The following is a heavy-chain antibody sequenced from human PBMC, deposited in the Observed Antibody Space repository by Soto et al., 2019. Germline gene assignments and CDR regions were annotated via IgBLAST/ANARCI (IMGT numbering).Heavy chain of an antibody. V-gene: IGHV1-2*02. D-gene: IGHD6-13*01. CDR1: GYTFTGYY. J-gene: IGHJ4*02. CDR3: SMDRSNDDY. CDR2: INPNSGGT. Sequence: QVQLVQSGAEVKKPGASVKVSCKASGYTFTGYYMHWVRQAPGQGLEWMGWINPNSGGTNYAQKLQGRVTMTRDTYNSKASMELSRLRSDDTAVYYCSMDRSNDDYWGQGTLVTVSS.